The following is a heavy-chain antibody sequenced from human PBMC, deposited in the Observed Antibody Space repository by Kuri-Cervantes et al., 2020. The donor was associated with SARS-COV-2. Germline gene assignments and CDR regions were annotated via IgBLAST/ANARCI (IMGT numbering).Heavy chain of an antibody. V-gene: IGHV4-34*01. J-gene: IGHJ4*02. CDR1: GGSFSGYY. CDR2: INHSGST. CDR3: ASFGGVGNDIVY. D-gene: IGHD1-1*01. Sequence: SETLSLTCAVYGGSFSGYYWSWIRQLPGKGLEWIGEINHSGSTNYNPSLKSRVTISVDTSTNQFSLKLSSVTAGDTAVYYCASFGGVGNDIVYWGQGTLVTVSS.